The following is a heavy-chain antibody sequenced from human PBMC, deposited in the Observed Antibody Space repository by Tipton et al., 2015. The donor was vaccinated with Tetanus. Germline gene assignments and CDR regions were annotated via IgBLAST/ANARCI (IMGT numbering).Heavy chain of an antibody. D-gene: IGHD5-18*01. V-gene: IGHV1-18*01. J-gene: IGHJ6*02. CDR2: ISAYNGST. CDR1: GYTFTSYG. CDR3: ARGASYGPDYYYGMDV. Sequence: QVQLVQSGAEVKKPGASVKVSCKASGYTFTSYGISWVRQAPGQGLEWMGWISAYNGSTNYAQKLQGRVTMTTDTSTSTAYMEMRSLRSDDTAVYYCARGASYGPDYYYGMDVWGQGTTVTVSS.